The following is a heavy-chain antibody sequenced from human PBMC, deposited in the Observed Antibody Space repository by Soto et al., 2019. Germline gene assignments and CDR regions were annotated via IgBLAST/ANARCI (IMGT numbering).Heavy chain of an antibody. Sequence: QVQLQESGPGLVKPSETLSLTCTVSGGSITRGGYYWSWIRQHPGKGLEWIGYIYHSGTTYYNPSLNSCGTISLYTSKIQFALKLTSVTASDTAVYYCARDPAPWGQGTLVTVSS. CDR2: IYHSGTT. CDR1: GGSITRGGYY. V-gene: IGHV4-31*03. J-gene: IGHJ5*02. CDR3: ARDPAP.